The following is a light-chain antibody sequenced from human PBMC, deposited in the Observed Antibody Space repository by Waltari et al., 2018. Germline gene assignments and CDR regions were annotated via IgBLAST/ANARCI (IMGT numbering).Light chain of an antibody. Sequence: QSALTQPASVSGSPGQSITLSCTGSNSNIGTYRLVSWFQHRPAKAPNLIIYEVSQRPSGVSVRFSGSKSGNTASLTISGLQAEDEADYYCCSYAGSVPYVFGTGTTVTVL. J-gene: IGLJ1*01. CDR1: NSNIGTYRL. CDR2: EVS. V-gene: IGLV2-23*02. CDR3: CSYAGSVPYV.